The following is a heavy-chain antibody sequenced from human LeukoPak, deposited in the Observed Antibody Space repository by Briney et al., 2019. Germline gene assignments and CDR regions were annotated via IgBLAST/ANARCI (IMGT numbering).Heavy chain of an antibody. CDR3: AFCGGDCYTFVDY. Sequence: PGRSLGLSCAASGFTFSGYGMHWVRQAPGKGLEWVAVISSDGSNEYYADSVKGRFTISRDNSKNTVYVQMNSLRAEDTAVYYCAFCGGDCYTFVDYWGQGTLVTVSS. CDR2: ISSDGSNE. CDR1: GFTFSGYG. V-gene: IGHV3-30*03. J-gene: IGHJ4*02. D-gene: IGHD2-21*02.